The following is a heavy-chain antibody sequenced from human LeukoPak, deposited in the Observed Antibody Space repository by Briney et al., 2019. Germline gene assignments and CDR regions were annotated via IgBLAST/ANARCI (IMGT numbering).Heavy chain of an antibody. CDR1: GYSISSSYY. CDR2: IYYSGST. J-gene: IGHJ4*02. D-gene: IGHD3-22*01. V-gene: IGHV4-38-2*02. CDR3: ARESHYYDSSGYLPYYFDY. Sequence: SETLSLTCSVSGYSISSSYYWGWIRQPPGKGLEWIGSIYYSGSTYYNPSLKSRVTISVDTSKNQFSLKLSSVTAADTAVYYCARESHYYDSSGYLPYYFDYWGQGTLVTVSS.